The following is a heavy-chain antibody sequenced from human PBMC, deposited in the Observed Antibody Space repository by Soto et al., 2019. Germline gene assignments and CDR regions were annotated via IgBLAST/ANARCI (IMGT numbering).Heavy chain of an antibody. D-gene: IGHD6-6*01. V-gene: IGHV5-51*01. Sequence: GESLKISCKGSGYSFTSYWIGWVRQMPGKGLEWMGIIYPGDSDTRYSPSFQGQVTISADKSISTAYLQWSSLKASDTAMYYCARENEYSSTQGAFDIWGQGTMVTVSS. CDR1: GYSFTSYW. CDR3: ARENEYSSTQGAFDI. CDR2: IYPGDSDT. J-gene: IGHJ3*02.